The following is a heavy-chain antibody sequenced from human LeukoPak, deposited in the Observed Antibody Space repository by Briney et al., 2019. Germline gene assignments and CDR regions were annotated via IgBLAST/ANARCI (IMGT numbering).Heavy chain of an antibody. J-gene: IGHJ4*02. Sequence: GASVKVSCKASGYTFTSYGISWVRQAPGQGLEWMGWINPNSGGTNYAQKFQGRVTMTRDTSISTAYMELSRLRSDDTAVYYCATASSRANYWGQGTLVTVSS. CDR3: ATASSRANY. V-gene: IGHV1-2*02. CDR2: INPNSGGT. D-gene: IGHD5-12*01. CDR1: GYTFTSYG.